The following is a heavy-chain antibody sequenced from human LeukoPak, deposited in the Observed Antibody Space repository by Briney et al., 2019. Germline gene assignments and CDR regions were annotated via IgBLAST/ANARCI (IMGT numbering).Heavy chain of an antibody. J-gene: IGHJ4*02. CDR2: IYYSGST. V-gene: IGHV4-39*01. CDR3: ARHRSIEGPYRDDFDY. CDR1: GGSISSSNYY. Sequence: PSETLSLTCTVSGGSISSSNYYWGWIRQPPGKGLEWIGTIYYSGSTFYNPSLKSRVSISVDTSKNQFSLKLSSVTAADTAVYYCARHRSIEGPYRDDFDYWGQGTLVTVSS. D-gene: IGHD4-17*01.